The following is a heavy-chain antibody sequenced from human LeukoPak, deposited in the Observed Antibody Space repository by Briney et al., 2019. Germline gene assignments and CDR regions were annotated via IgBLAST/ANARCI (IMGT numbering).Heavy chain of an antibody. J-gene: IGHJ6*03. CDR1: GYTFTSYD. CDR2: MNPNSGNT. D-gene: IGHD2-15*01. V-gene: IGHV1-8*01. CDR3: AREGVLVATYYYYYMDV. Sequence: ASVKVSCKASGYTFTSYDINWVRQATGQGLEWLGWMNPNSGNTGYAQNFQGRVTMTRDTSIDTAYMELTSLRSDDTAVYYCAREGVLVATYYYYYMDVWGKGTTVTVSS.